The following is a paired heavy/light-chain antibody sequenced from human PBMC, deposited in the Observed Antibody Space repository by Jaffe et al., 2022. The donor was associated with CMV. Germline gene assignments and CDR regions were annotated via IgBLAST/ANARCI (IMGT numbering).Light chain of an antibody. J-gene: IGKJ4*01. CDR1: QSVSSN. CDR2: GAS. V-gene: IGKV3-15*01. Sequence: EIVMTQSPATLSVSPGERATLSCRASQSVSSNLAWYQQKPGQAPRLLIYGASTRATGIPARFSGSGSGTEFTLTISSLQSEDFAVYYCQQYNNWRLTFGGGTKVEIK. CDR3: QQYNNWRLT.
Heavy chain of an antibody. D-gene: IGHD3-22*01. CDR3: AKDSPYDSSGYYYRPYYFDY. Sequence: EVQLLESGGGLVQPGGSLRLSCAASGFTFSSYAMSWVRQAPGKGLEWVSAISGSGGSTYYADSVKGRFTISRDNSKNTLYLQMNSLRAEDTAVYYCAKDSPYDSSGYYYRPYYFDYWGQGTLVTVSS. J-gene: IGHJ4*02. CDR1: GFTFSSYA. V-gene: IGHV3-23*01. CDR2: ISGSGGST.